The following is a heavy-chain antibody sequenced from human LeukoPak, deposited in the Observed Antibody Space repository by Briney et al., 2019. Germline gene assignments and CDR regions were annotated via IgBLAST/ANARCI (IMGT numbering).Heavy chain of an antibody. J-gene: IGHJ4*02. CDR2: ISGGGTHT. V-gene: IGHV3-23*01. D-gene: IGHD6-13*01. CDR3: AKGKYSSSWYFDY. CDR1: GFTFSDYA. Sequence: GGSLRLSCASSGFTFSDYAMTWVRQAPGRGLEWVSAISGGGTHTYYADSVKGRFTISRDNSKNTLYLQMNSLRAEDTAVYYCAKGKYSSSWYFDYWGQGTLVTVSS.